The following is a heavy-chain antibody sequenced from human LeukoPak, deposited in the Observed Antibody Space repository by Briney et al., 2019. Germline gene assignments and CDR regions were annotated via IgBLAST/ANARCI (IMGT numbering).Heavy chain of an antibody. CDR3: ARKGRIYGDYVY. D-gene: IGHD4-17*01. CDR1: VYTFPNYY. V-gene: IGHV1-2*02. CDR2: INLNSGGT. J-gene: IGHJ1*01. Sequence: ASVTVSFKASVYTFPNYYIHWVRQAPRQGLEWIGFINLNSGGTHYAQKFQGRVTVPRDTSISTVYMEMMRLRSDDTAVYYCARKGRIYGDYVYWGRGTLVTVSS.